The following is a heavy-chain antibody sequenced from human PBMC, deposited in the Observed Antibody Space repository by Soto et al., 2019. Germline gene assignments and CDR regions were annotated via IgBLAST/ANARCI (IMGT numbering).Heavy chain of an antibody. J-gene: IGHJ4*02. Sequence: SETLSLTCTVSGGSIISGGHYWTWVRQHPGKGLEWMGYIYYTGSTSYNPSLESRLTMSVDTSKNQFSLKLKSVTAADTALYFCARQRTSVVTQAYFDVWGPGSLVTVSS. V-gene: IGHV4-31*03. CDR2: IYYTGST. CDR3: ARQRTSVVTQAYFDV. CDR1: GGSIISGGHY. D-gene: IGHD2-21*02.